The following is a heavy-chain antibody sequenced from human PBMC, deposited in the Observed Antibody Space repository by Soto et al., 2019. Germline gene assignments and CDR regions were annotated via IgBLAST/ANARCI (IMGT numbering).Heavy chain of an antibody. J-gene: IGHJ4*02. CDR1: GFTFSDYS. CDR2: ISSTSIYI. D-gene: IGHD3-22*01. CDR3: ARDDNLVAS. V-gene: IGHV3-21*01. Sequence: EVQLVESGGGLVKPGWSRRLSCAASGFTFSDYSRTCVRQAPEKGLEWVSSISSTSIYIFYADSVKGRFTSSRDNAKNSLYLQMNSLRAEDMAVYYCARDDNLVASWGQGTLVIVSS.